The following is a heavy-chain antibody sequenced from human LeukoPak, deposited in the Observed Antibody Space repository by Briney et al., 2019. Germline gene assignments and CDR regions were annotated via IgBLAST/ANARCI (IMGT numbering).Heavy chain of an antibody. CDR3: AGSMITFGGVLPFDY. V-gene: IGHV3-30*04. CDR2: ISYDGFDK. CDR1: RFTFSNYA. D-gene: IGHD3-16*01. J-gene: IGHJ4*02. Sequence: GRSLRLSCAASRFTFSNYAMHWVRQAPGKGLEWVAVISYDGFDKYYADSVKGRFTISRDNAKNSLYLQMNSLRAEDTAVYYCAGSMITFGGVLPFDYWGQGTLVTVSS.